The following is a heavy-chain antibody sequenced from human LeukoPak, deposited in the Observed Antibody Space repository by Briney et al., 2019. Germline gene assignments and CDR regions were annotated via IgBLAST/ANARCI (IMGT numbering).Heavy chain of an antibody. CDR3: AKDRSCTKDICHGEFDF. D-gene: IGHD2-8*01. V-gene: IGHV3-23*01. J-gene: IGHJ4*02. CDR2: ISGSGGST. CDR1: GFTFSSYA. Sequence: TGGSLSLTCAASGFTFSSYAVSWVRQAPGKGLEWVSSISGSGGSTYSADSVKGRFTISRDNSKNTLYLQMNTLRAEDTALYYCAKDRSCTKDICHGEFDFWVQGTLVTGSS.